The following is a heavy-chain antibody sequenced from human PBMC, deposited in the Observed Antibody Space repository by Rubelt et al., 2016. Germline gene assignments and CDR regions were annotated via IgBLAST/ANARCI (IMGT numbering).Heavy chain of an antibody. D-gene: IGHD4-23*01. J-gene: IGHJ4*02. CDR3: ARDVGGNSVLYYFDY. CDR1: GYTLTSYG. CDR2: ISAYNGNT. Sequence: QVQLVQSGAEVKKPGASVKVSCKASGYTLTSYGISWVRQAPGQGLEWMGWISAYNGNTNYAQKPQGGGTMTTDASTSTAYMELRSLRSDDTAVYYCARDVGGNSVLYYFDYWGQGTLVTVSS. V-gene: IGHV1-18*01.